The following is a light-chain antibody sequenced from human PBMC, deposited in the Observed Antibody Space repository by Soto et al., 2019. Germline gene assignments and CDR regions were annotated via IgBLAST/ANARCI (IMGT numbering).Light chain of an antibody. V-gene: IGLV2-14*03. CDR1: SSDIGGYNY. CDR3: SSYGASSTL. Sequence: QSALTQPASVSGSPGQSITISCTGSSSDIGGYNYVSWYQQHPGKAPKLLIYDVSYRPSGISDSFSGSKSGNTASLAISGIQPEDEADYYCSSYGASSTLFGGGSKLTV. J-gene: IGLJ2*01. CDR2: DVS.